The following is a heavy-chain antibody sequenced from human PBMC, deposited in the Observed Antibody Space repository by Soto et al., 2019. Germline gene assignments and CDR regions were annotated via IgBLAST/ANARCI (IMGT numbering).Heavy chain of an antibody. CDR2: IYYSGST. CDR1: GGSISSSSYY. D-gene: IGHD3-3*01. V-gene: IGHV4-39*01. Sequence: SETLSLTCTVSGGSISSSSYYWGWIRQPPGKGLEWIGSIYYSGSTYYNPSLKSRVTISVDTSKNQFSLKLSSVTAADTALYYCARHVGILEWLAGYWYFDLWGRGTLVTVS. CDR3: ARHVGILEWLAGYWYFDL. J-gene: IGHJ2*01.